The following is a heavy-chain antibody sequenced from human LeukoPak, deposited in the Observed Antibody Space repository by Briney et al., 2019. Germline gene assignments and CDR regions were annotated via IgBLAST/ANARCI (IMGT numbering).Heavy chain of an antibody. D-gene: IGHD6-13*01. CDR1: GFTFDNYA. V-gene: IGHV3-9*01. J-gene: IGHJ4*02. Sequence: PGGSLRLSCAASGFTFDNYAMHWVRQAPGKGLEWVAGISWNSGSIGYADSVKGRFTISRDNAKNSLYLQMNSLRAEDTALYYCAKDSVAAAGTDYFDYWGQGTLVTVSS. CDR3: AKDSVAAAGTDYFDY. CDR2: ISWNSGSI.